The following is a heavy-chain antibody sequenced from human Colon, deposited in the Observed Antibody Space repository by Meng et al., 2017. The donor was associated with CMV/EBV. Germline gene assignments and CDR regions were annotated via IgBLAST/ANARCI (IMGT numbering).Heavy chain of an antibody. V-gene: IGHV3-23*01. J-gene: IGHJ6*02. CDR1: GSTSSNYA. CDR3: ARPRGGAYYYYGLDV. CDR2: ISSSGGYT. D-gene: IGHD2-15*01. Sequence: GESLKISCAASGSTSSNYAMNWVRQAPGKGLEWVCGISSSGGYTFYADPVKGRFTISRDNSKNTLYLQMNSLGAEDTAVYYCARPRGGAYYYYGLDVWGQGTTVTVSS.